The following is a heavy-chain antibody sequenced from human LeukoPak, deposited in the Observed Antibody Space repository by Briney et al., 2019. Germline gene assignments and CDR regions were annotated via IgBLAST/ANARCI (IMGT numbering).Heavy chain of an antibody. Sequence: PGGSLRLSCAASGFTVSSNYMSWVRQAPGKGLEWVSVIYSGGSTYYADSVKGRFTISRDNSKNTLYLQMNSLRAEDTAVYYCARSEMIAAAGAFDIWGQGTMVTVSS. CDR1: GFTVSSNY. CDR2: IYSGGST. J-gene: IGHJ3*02. CDR3: ARSEMIAAAGAFDI. D-gene: IGHD6-13*01. V-gene: IGHV3-53*01.